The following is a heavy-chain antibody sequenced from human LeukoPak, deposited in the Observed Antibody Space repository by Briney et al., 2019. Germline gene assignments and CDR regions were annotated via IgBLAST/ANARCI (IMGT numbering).Heavy chain of an antibody. J-gene: IGHJ4*02. V-gene: IGHV3-23*01. CDR3: AKIGKITMVRGVIREYFDY. CDR2: ISGSGGST. D-gene: IGHD3-10*01. Sequence: GGSLRLSCAASGFTFSSYAMSWVRQAPGKGLEWVSVISGSGGSTYYADSVKGRFTISRDNSKNTLYLQMNSLRAEDTAVYYCAKIGKITMVRGVIREYFDYWGQGTLVTLSS. CDR1: GFTFSSYA.